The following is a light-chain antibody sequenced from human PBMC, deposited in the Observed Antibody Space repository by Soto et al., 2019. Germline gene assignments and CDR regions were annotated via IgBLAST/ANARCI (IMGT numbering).Light chain of an antibody. V-gene: IGKV1-5*03. CDR2: KAS. CDR3: QQYSSGSYT. CDR1: QSISSW. J-gene: IGKJ2*01. Sequence: DIQMTQSPSTLSASVGDRVTITCRASQSISSWLAWYQQKPREAPKLLIYKASTLESGVRSRFSGSGSGTEFTLTISSLQPDDFATYYCQQYSSGSYTFGQGTKLEIK.